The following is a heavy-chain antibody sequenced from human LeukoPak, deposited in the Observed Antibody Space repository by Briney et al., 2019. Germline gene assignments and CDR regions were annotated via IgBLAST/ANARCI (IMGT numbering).Heavy chain of an antibody. CDR3: ARVSLGNNYGSGSYDY. D-gene: IGHD3-10*01. V-gene: IGHV3-66*01. Sequence: GGSLRLSCAASRFTVSSNYMSWVRQAPGKGLEWVSVIYSGGSTYYADSVKGRFTISRDNSKNTLYLQMNSLRAEDTAVYYCARVSLGNNYGSGSYDYWGQGTLVTVSS. J-gene: IGHJ4*02. CDR2: IYSGGST. CDR1: RFTVSSNY.